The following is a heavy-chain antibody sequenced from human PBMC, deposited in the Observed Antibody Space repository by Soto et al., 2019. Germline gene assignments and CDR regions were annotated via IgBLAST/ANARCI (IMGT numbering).Heavy chain of an antibody. J-gene: IGHJ6*03. CDR1: GFTVSSNY. Sequence: EVQLVESGGGLVQPGGSLRLSCAASGFTVSSNYMSWVRQAPGKGLEWVSVIYSGGSTYYADSVKGRFTISRHNSKNPLYLQMNSLRAEDTAVYYCARQIRFLEWLLREEGTGHYMDVWGKGTTVTVSS. CDR3: ARQIRFLEWLLREEGTGHYMDV. D-gene: IGHD3-3*01. V-gene: IGHV3-53*04. CDR2: IYSGGST.